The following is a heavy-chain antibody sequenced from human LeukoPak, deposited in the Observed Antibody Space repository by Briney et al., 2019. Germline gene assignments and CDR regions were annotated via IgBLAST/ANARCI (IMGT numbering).Heavy chain of an antibody. D-gene: IGHD4-11*01. Sequence: SETLSLTSTVSGYSISSGYYWGWIRQPPGKWLEWIGSIYHSGSTYYNPSLKSRVTIAVYTSKNQFALKLRSVTARDTAVYYCARDRTGQQLISRKDYYYMDVWAKGNTVTISS. J-gene: IGHJ6*03. CDR3: ARDRTGQQLISRKDYYYMDV. V-gene: IGHV4-38-2*02. CDR1: GYSISSGYY. CDR2: IYHSGST.